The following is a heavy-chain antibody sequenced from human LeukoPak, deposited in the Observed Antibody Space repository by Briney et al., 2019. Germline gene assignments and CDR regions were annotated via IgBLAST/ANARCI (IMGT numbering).Heavy chain of an antibody. CDR1: GYTLTELS. CDR3: ARSSIIAAAGPYYFDY. D-gene: IGHD6-13*01. J-gene: IGHJ4*02. V-gene: IGHV1-24*01. CDR2: FDPEDGET. Sequence: GASVKVSCKVSGYTLTELSMHWVRQAPGKGLEWMGGFDPEDGETIYAQKFQGRVTITRNTSISTAYMELSSLRSEDTAMYYCARSSIIAAAGPYYFDYWGLGTLVTVSS.